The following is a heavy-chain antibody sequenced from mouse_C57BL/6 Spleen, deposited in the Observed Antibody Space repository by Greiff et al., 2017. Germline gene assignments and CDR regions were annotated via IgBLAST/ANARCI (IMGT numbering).Heavy chain of an antibody. D-gene: IGHD1-1*02. Sequence: QVQLKESGPELVKPGASVKISCKASGYAFSSSWMNWVKQRPGKGLEWIGRIYPGDGDTNYNGKFKGKATLTADKSSSTAYMQLSSLTSEDSAVXFCARGGYYARDYGGQGTSVTVSS. J-gene: IGHJ4*01. CDR3: ARGGYYARDY. V-gene: IGHV1-82*01. CDR1: GYAFSSSW. CDR2: IYPGDGDT.